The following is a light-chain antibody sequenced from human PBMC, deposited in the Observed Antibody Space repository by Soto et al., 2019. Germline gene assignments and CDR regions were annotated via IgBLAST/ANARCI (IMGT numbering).Light chain of an antibody. CDR2: KVS. J-gene: IGKJ1*01. V-gene: IGKV2-30*01. CDR3: MQGTHWPRT. CDR1: QSLVYTNGNTY. Sequence: DVVVTQSPLSLPVTLGQPASISCRSSQSLVYTNGNTYLAWFQQRPGQSPRRLIYKVSIRDSGVPDRFSVSGSGTEFTLTISRVEAEDVGVYYCMQGTHWPRTFGQGTKVEIK.